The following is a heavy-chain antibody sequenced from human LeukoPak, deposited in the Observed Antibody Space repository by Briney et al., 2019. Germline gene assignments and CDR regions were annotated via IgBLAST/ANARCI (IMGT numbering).Heavy chain of an antibody. Sequence: SETLSLTCTVSGGSISSYYWSWIRQPAGKGLEWIGRIYTSGSTNYNPSLKSRVTISVDKSKNQFSLKLSSVTAADTAVYYCARDTPVDSKSSIFGVAPPSWFDPWGQGTLVTVSS. J-gene: IGHJ5*02. D-gene: IGHD3-3*01. CDR3: ARDTPVDSKSSIFGVAPPSWFDP. V-gene: IGHV4-4*07. CDR1: GGSISSYY. CDR2: IYTSGST.